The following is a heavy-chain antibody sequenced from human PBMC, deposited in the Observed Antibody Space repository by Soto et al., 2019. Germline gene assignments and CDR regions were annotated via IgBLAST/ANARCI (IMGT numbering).Heavy chain of an antibody. V-gene: IGHV1-69*01. Sequence: VGRQGSGCTLITHAIIRVRQVPGRGLEWMGGIIPISGTTYYTQKFQGRVTITADEPTSTAFMELSSLKSEDTAVFYCARGYCSGGNCYSGMDVWGQGTMVTVSS. D-gene: IGHD2-15*01. J-gene: IGHJ6*02. CDR2: IIPISGTT. CDR3: ARGYCSGGNCYSGMDV. CDR1: GCTLITHA.